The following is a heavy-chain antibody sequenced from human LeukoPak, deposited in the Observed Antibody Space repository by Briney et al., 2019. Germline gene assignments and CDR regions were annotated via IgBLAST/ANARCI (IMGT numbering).Heavy chain of an antibody. D-gene: IGHD3-22*01. CDR2: TYYRSKWYN. Sequence: SQTLSLTCAISGDSVSSNSAAWNWIRQSPSRGLEWLGRTYYRSKWYNDYAVSVKSRITINPDTSKNQFSLQLNSVTPEDTAVYYCAIPNYYDSSGYGGSHAKNFGYWGQGTLVTVSS. CDR1: GDSVSSNSAA. J-gene: IGHJ4*02. CDR3: AIPNYYDSSGYGGSHAKNFGY. V-gene: IGHV6-1*01.